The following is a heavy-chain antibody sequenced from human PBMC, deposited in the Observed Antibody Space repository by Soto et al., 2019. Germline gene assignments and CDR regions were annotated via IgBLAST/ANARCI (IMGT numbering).Heavy chain of an antibody. CDR2: VHYSGNT. D-gene: IGHD2-15*01. V-gene: IGHV4-38-2*01. J-gene: IGHJ5*02. CDR3: ARQDRVVAEGRWFDP. Sequence: SETLSLTCSVSGYSISSGYHWAWIRQPPGKGLEWLGSVHYSGNTYYNPSLKSRLTISVDKSKNQSSLNLSSVTAADTAVYYCARQDRVVAEGRWFDPWGQGTLVTVSS. CDR1: GYSISSGYH.